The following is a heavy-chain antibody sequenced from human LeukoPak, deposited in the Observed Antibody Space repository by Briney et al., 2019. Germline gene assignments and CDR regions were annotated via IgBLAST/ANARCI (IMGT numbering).Heavy chain of an antibody. CDR3: ATYSSLNRREIQY. D-gene: IGHD3-22*01. V-gene: IGHV3-21*01. J-gene: IGHJ1*01. Sequence: GGSLRLSCAASGFTFSSYSMNWVRQAPGKGLEWVSSISSSSSYIYYADSVKGRFTISRDNAKNSLYLQMNSLRAEDTAVYYCATYSSLNRREIQYWGQGTLLTVSS. CDR1: GFTFSSYS. CDR2: ISSSSSYI.